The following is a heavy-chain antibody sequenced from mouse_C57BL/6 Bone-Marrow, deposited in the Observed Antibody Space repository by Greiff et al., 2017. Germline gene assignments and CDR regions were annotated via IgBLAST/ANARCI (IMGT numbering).Heavy chain of an antibody. V-gene: IGHV14-4*01. Sequence: VQLQQSGAELVRPGASVKLSCTASGFNIKDDYMHWVKQRPEQGLEWIGWIDPENGDTEYASKFQGKATITADTSSNTAYLQLSSLTSEDTAVYYCTTPPYYGSSWYFDVWGTGTTVTVSS. CDR1: GFNIKDDY. CDR2: IDPENGDT. D-gene: IGHD1-1*01. CDR3: TTPPYYGSSWYFDV. J-gene: IGHJ1*03.